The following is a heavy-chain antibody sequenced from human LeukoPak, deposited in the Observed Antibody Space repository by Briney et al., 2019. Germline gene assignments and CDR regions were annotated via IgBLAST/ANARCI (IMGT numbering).Heavy chain of an antibody. D-gene: IGHD1-26*01. CDR3: ARDSGRIVGAALGAFDI. J-gene: IGHJ3*02. Sequence: GASVKVSCKASGYTFTSYYMHWVRQAPGQGLEWMGIINPSGGSTSYAQKFQGRVTMTRDTSTSTVYMELSSLRSEDTAVYYCARDSGRIVGAALGAFDIWGQGTMVTVSS. CDR1: GYTFTSYY. V-gene: IGHV1-46*01. CDR2: INPSGGST.